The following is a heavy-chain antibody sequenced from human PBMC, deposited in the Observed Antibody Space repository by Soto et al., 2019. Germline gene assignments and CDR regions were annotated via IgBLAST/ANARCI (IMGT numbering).Heavy chain of an antibody. V-gene: IGHV1-46*01. CDR2: IDPSGGVT. Sequence: ASVKVSCKASGYKFTKFHRHWVRQAPGQGLEWMGMIDPSGGVTRDAQRFQGRITMTSDTSTSSVYMELRGLTSEDTAVYYCARDRREDTAMFEFDYWGQGTLVTVSS. CDR1: GYKFTKFH. D-gene: IGHD5-18*01. CDR3: ARDRREDTAMFEFDY. J-gene: IGHJ4*02.